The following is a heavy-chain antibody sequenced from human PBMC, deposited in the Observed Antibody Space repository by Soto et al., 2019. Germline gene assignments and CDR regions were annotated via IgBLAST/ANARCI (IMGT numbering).Heavy chain of an antibody. CDR3: ARGPLRLGYYYYGMDV. V-gene: IGHV1-46*01. CDR1: GYTFTSYY. J-gene: IGHJ6*02. CDR2: INPSGGST. Sequence: QVQLVQSGAEVKKPGASVKVSCKASGYTFTSYYMHWVRQAPGQGLEWMGIINPSGGSTSYAQKFQGRVTMSRDTSTSTVYMELSSLRSEDTAVYYCARGPLRLGYYYYGMDVWGQGTTVTVSS. D-gene: IGHD3-16*01.